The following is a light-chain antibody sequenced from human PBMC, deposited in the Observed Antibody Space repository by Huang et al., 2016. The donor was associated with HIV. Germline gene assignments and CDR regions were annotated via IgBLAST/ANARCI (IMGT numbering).Light chain of an antibody. CDR2: AAS. CDR3: QQSYRTPPT. CDR1: HSISTF. V-gene: IGKV1-39*01. Sequence: DIQMTQSPSSLSASVGDRVTITCRASHSISTFLNWYQQKPGKAPKVLIYAASKLQSGAPSRFSGSGSGTDFTLTISSLQPEDFAIYYCQQSYRTPPTFGQGTRLEMK. J-gene: IGKJ5*01.